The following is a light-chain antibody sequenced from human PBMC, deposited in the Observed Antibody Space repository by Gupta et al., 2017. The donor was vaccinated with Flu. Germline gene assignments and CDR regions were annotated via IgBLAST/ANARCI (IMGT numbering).Light chain of an antibody. J-gene: IGKJ5*01. CDR1: QNISLY. Sequence: PSSLSASVGDRVTITCRASQNISLYLSWYQQKPGKAPKLLIYDASMLQSGVPSRFSGSGSGTDFTLTINRRQPEDFGTYYCRQSYSTLITFGQGTRLDIK. CDR2: DAS. V-gene: IGKV1-39*01. CDR3: RQSYSTLIT.